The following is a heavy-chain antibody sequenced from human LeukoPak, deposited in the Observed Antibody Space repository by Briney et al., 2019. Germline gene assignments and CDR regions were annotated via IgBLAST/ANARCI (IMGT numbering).Heavy chain of an antibody. J-gene: IGHJ4*02. CDR3: ARVYSESYNY. D-gene: IGHD1-26*01. Sequence: KPSETLSLTCAVYGGSFSGYYWSWIRQPPGKGLEWIGEINHSGSTNYNPSLKSRVTISVDTSKSQFSLKLSSVTAADTAVYYCARVYSESYNYWGQGTLVTVSS. CDR2: INHSGST. CDR1: GGSFSGYY. V-gene: IGHV4-34*01.